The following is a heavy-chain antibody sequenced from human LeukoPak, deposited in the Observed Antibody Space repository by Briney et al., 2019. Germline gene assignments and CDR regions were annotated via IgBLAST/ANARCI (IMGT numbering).Heavy chain of an antibody. Sequence: PGGSLRLSCAASGFAFSSYDMNWVRQAPGKGLEWVSFITIRSSTIFYADSVRGRFTISRDNAKSSLYLQMNSLRAEDTAVYFCARVAVGEYNFHHWGQGTLVTVSS. CDR2: ITIRSSTI. J-gene: IGHJ4*02. V-gene: IGHV3-48*04. D-gene: IGHD1-26*01. CDR1: GFAFSSYD. CDR3: ARVAVGEYNFHH.